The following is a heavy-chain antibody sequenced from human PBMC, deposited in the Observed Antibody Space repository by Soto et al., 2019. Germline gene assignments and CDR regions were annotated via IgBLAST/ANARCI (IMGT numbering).Heavy chain of an antibody. V-gene: IGHV3-23*01. CDR1: GFSFGGYA. CDR3: AKGSRGYTGYVFDY. J-gene: IGHJ4*02. Sequence: PGGSLRLSCATSGFSFGGYAMSWVRQAPGKGLDWVSSISGSGATTYYTNSVKGRFTISRDNSKNMVYLQMNSLRAEDTAVYYCAKGSRGYTGYVFDYWGQGALVTVS. D-gene: IGHD5-12*01. CDR2: ISGSGATT.